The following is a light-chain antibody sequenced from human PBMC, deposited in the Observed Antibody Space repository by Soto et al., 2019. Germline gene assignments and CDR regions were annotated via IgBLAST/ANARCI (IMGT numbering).Light chain of an antibody. CDR3: QQLNSFPIA. Sequence: IQLTQSPSSLSASVGDRVTITCRASQGISSFLAWYQQKPGRAPKLLIYGASTLKSGVPSSFSGSGSGTDFTLTISSLQPEDFATYYCQQLNSFPIAFGPGTKVEIQ. J-gene: IGKJ3*01. CDR2: GAS. CDR1: QGISSF. V-gene: IGKV1-9*01.